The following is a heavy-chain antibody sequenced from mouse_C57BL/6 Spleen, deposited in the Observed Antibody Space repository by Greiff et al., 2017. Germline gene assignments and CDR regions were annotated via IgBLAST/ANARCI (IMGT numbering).Heavy chain of an antibody. CDR3: ARDYSNSWAMDY. J-gene: IGHJ4*01. Sequence: EVKLEESGGGLVQPGGSLKLSCAASGFTFSDYYMYWVRQTPEKRLEWVAYISNGGGSTYYPDTVKGRFTISRDNAKNTLYLQMSRLKSEDTAMYYCARDYSNSWAMDYWGQGTSVTVSS. D-gene: IGHD2-5*01. V-gene: IGHV5-12*01. CDR1: GFTFSDYY. CDR2: ISNGGGST.